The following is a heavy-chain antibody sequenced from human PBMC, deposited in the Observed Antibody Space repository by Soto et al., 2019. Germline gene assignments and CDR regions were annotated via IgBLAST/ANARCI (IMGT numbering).Heavy chain of an antibody. V-gene: IGHV1-69*01. J-gene: IGHJ4*02. CDR2: IIPKYGTT. Sequence: QVQLMQSGAEVTKPGSSVKVSCKASGGPFNTFGISWVRQAPGQGLEWMGGIIPKYGTTNYARRFQGRVTITADESTPTAYLELSSLRHEDTAIYYCARTRQRRPVFYVDYWGQGTPISVTS. CDR3: ARTRQRRPVFYVDY. D-gene: IGHD2-2*01. CDR1: GGPFNTFG.